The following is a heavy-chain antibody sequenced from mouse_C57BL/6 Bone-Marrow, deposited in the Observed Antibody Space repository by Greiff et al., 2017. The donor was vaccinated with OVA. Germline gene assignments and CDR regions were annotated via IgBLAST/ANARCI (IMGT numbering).Heavy chain of an antibody. D-gene: IGHD2-3*01. CDR3: ARSWLLRNYAMDY. Sequence: QVQLQQPGAELVRPGSSVKLSCKASGYTFTSYWMHWVKQRPIQGLEWIGNIDPSDSETHYNQKFTDKATLTVDKSSSTAYMQLSSLTSEDSAVYYCARSWLLRNYAMDYWGQGTSVTVSS. CDR2: IDPSDSET. J-gene: IGHJ4*01. V-gene: IGHV1-52*01. CDR1: GYTFTSYW.